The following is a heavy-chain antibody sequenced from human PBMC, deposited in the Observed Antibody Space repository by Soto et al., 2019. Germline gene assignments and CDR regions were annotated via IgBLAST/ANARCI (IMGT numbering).Heavy chain of an antibody. J-gene: IGHJ4*02. D-gene: IGHD6-19*01. Sequence: EVQLVESGGGLVQPGGSLRLSCAASGFTFSSYSMNWVRQAPGKGLEWVSYISSSSSTIYYADSVKGRFTISRDNAKNSLYLKMNSLRDEDKAVYYCARERSPYSQQWGGGADFDYWGQGTLVTVSS. V-gene: IGHV3-48*02. CDR1: GFTFSSYS. CDR2: ISSSSSTI. CDR3: ARERSPYSQQWGGGADFDY.